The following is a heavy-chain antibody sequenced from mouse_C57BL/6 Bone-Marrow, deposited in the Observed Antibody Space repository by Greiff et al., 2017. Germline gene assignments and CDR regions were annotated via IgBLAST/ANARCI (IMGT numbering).Heavy chain of an antibody. CDR3: TSRLLRFNWYFDV. D-gene: IGHD1-1*01. Sequence: QVQLQQSGAELVRPGASVTLSCKASGYTFTDYEMHWVKQTPVHGLDWIGAIDPETGGTAYNQKFKGKAILTADKSSSTAYMELRSLTSEDSAVYYCTSRLLRFNWYFDVWGTGTTVTVSS. V-gene: IGHV1-15*01. CDR2: IDPETGGT. J-gene: IGHJ1*03. CDR1: GYTFTDYE.